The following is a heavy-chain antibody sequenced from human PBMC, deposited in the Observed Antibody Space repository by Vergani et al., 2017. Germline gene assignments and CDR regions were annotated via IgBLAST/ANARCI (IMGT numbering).Heavy chain of an antibody. J-gene: IGHJ6*02. CDR2: ISSSSSYI. CDR1: GFTFSSYS. D-gene: IGHD2-2*01. Sequence: EVQLVESGGGLVKPGGSLRLSCAASGFTFSSYSMNWVRQAPGKGLEWVASISSSSSYIYYADSVKGRFTISRDNAKNSLYLQMNSLRAEDTAVYYCAGGSIVVVPAAIRYYYYYGMDVWGQGTTVTVSS. CDR3: AGGSIVVVPAAIRYYYYYGMDV. V-gene: IGHV3-21*01.